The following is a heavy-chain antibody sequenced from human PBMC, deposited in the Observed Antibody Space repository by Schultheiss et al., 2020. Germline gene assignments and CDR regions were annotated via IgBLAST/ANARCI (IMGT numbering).Heavy chain of an antibody. CDR3: ARRWGSGSWYFDY. CDR1: RFTFSSYA. D-gene: IGHD6-13*01. Sequence: GGSLRLSCAASRFTFSSYAMHWVRQAPGKGLEWVSVISEDGRNRFYADSVKGRFTISRDNAKNSLYLQMNSLRDEDTAMYYCARRWGSGSWYFDYWGQGTLVTVSS. CDR2: ISEDGRNR. V-gene: IGHV3-30*04. J-gene: IGHJ4*02.